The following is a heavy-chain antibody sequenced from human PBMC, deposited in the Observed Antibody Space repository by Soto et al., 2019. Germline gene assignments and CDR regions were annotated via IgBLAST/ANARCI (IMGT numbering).Heavy chain of an antibody. CDR2: IKSKTDGGTT. CDR1: GFTFSNAW. V-gene: IGHV3-15*01. J-gene: IGHJ5*02. CDR3: AKNQGVELVPLATVDWFDP. Sequence: PGGSLRLSCAASGFTFSNAWMSWVRQAPGKGLEWVGRIKSKTDGGTTDYAAPVKGRFTISRDNSKSTVYLELNNLSAEDTAVYRCAKNQGVELVPLATVDWFDPWGQGSVVTVSS. D-gene: IGHD1-26*01.